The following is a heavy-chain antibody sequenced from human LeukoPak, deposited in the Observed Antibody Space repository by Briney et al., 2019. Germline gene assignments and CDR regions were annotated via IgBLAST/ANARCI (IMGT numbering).Heavy chain of an antibody. CDR3: ARGITMIGGMDV. J-gene: IGHJ6*02. V-gene: IGHV1-69*13. D-gene: IGHD3-22*01. CDR1: GGTFSSYA. CDR2: IIPIFGTA. Sequence: GASVKVSCKASGGTFSSYAISWVRQAPGQGLEWMGGIIPIFGTANYAQKLQGRVTITADESTSTAYMELSSLRSEDTAVYYCARGITMIGGMDVWGQGTTVTVSS.